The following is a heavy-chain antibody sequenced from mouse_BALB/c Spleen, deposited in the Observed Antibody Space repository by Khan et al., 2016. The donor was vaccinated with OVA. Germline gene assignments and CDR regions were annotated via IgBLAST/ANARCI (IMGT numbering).Heavy chain of an antibody. CDR2: ISYSGST. CDR3: ARKNYYGYAMDY. J-gene: IGHJ4*01. D-gene: IGHD1-1*01. CDR1: GYSITSGYA. V-gene: IGHV3-2*02. Sequence: EVQLQESGPGLVKPSQSLSLTCTVTGYSITSGYAWNWIRQFPGNNLEWMGYISYSGSTSYNPSLRSRISITRDTSKNQFFLQLNSVTTDDTATDYCARKNYYGYAMDYWGQGTSVTVSS.